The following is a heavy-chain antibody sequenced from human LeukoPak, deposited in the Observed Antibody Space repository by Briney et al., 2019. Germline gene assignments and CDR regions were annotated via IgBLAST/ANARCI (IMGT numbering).Heavy chain of an antibody. CDR3: ARDPPNYYGSGSYYRRRGNWFDP. CDR2: FSSSGSSL. CDR1: GFTFSSYE. Sequence: GGSLRLSCAASGFTFSSYEMNWVRQAPGKGLEWVSYFSSSGSSLYYADSVKGRFTISRDNAKNSLYLQMNSLRAEDTAVYYCARDPPNYYGSGSYYRRRGNWFDPWGQGTLVTVSS. V-gene: IGHV3-48*03. D-gene: IGHD3-10*01. J-gene: IGHJ5*02.